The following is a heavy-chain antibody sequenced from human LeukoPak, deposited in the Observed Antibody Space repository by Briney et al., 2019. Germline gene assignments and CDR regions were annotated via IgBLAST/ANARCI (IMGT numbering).Heavy chain of an antibody. Sequence: ASVKVSCKASGGTFSSYAISWVRQAPGQGLEWMGGIIPIFGTANYAQKFQGRVTITADKSTSTAYMELSSLRSEDTAVYYCARTSVVAAKSDAFDIWGQGTMVTVSS. CDR2: IIPIFGTA. J-gene: IGHJ3*02. CDR1: GGTFSSYA. V-gene: IGHV1-69*06. CDR3: ARTSVVAAKSDAFDI. D-gene: IGHD2-15*01.